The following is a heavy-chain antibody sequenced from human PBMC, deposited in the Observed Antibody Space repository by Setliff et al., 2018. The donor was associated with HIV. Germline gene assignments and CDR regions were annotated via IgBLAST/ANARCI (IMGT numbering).Heavy chain of an antibody. CDR2: IHTTGTT. CDR3: ARDRRGYYYGSGSCYMDV. J-gene: IGHJ6*03. V-gene: IGHV4-61*09. CDR1: GGSISSGSYY. D-gene: IGHD3-10*01. Sequence: SETLSLTCTVSGGSISSGSYYWSWIRQPAGEGLEWIGQIHTTGTTNCNPSLKSRVTISGDTSKNQFSLKLSSVTAADTAVYYCARDRRGYYYGSGSCYMDVWGTGTTVTVSS.